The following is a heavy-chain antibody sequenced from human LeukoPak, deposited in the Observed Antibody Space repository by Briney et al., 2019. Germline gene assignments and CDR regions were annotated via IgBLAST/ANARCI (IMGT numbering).Heavy chain of an antibody. CDR3: ARRYYDSSGYHRWFDP. CDR2: IYYSGST. Sequence: SETLSLTCTVSGGSISSYYWSWVRQPPGKGLEWIGYIYYSGSTNYNPSLKSRVTISVDTSKNQFSLKLSFVTAADTAVYYCARRYYDSSGYHRWFDPWGQGTLVTVSS. CDR1: GGSISSYY. J-gene: IGHJ5*02. D-gene: IGHD3-22*01. V-gene: IGHV4-59*01.